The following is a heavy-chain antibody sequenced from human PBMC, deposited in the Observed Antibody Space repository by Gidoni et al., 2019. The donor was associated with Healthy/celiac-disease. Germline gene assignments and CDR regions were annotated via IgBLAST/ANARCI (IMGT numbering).Heavy chain of an antibody. CDR1: GGSFSGYY. Sequence: QVQLQQWGAGLLKPSETLSLTCALYGGSFSGYYWSWIRQPPGKGLEWIGEINHSGSTNYNPSLKSRVTISVDTSKNQFSLKLSSVTAADTAVYYCARAAYKGFDYWGQGTLVTVSS. V-gene: IGHV4-34*01. CDR2: INHSGST. CDR3: ARAAYKGFDY. J-gene: IGHJ4*02. D-gene: IGHD3-16*01.